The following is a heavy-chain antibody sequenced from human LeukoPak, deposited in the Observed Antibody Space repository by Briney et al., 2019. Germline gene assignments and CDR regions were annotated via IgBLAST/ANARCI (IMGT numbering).Heavy chain of an antibody. CDR2: INWNGGTT. Sequence: GGSLRLSCAASGFTFSSYAMSWVRQFPGKGLEWVSTINWNGGTTGYADSVKGRFTISRDNTKNSLYLQMNSLSLEDTALYYCARDSVRAFDLWGQGTMVTVSS. J-gene: IGHJ3*01. V-gene: IGHV3-20*04. CDR3: ARDSVRAFDL. CDR1: GFTFSSYA. D-gene: IGHD3-10*01.